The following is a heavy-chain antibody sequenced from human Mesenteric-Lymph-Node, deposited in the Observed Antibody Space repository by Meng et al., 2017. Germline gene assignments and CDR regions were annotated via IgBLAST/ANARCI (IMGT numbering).Heavy chain of an antibody. CDR3: ARVKISMVRGLQYYYYYYGMDV. J-gene: IGHJ6*02. D-gene: IGHD3-10*01. CDR1: GYTFTSYD. CDR2: MNPNSGNT. V-gene: IGHV1-8*03. Sequence: ASVKVSCKASGYTFTSYDINWVRQATGQGLEWMGWMNPNSGNTGYAQKFQGRVTITRNTSISTAYVELSSLRSEDTAVYYCARVKISMVRGLQYYYYYYGMDVWGQGTTVTVSS.